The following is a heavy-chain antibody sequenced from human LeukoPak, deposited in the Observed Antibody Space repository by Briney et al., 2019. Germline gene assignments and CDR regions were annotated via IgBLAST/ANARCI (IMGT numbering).Heavy chain of an antibody. CDR1: GYTFTGYY. Sequence: ASVKVSCKASGYTFTGYYMHWVRQAPGQGLEWMGWINPNSGGTNYAQKFQGWVTMTRDTSISTAYMELSRLRSDDTAVYYCARARRCSGGSCYTPLDYWGQGTLVTVSS. J-gene: IGHJ4*02. D-gene: IGHD2-15*01. CDR2: INPNSGGT. V-gene: IGHV1-2*04. CDR3: ARARRCSGGSCYTPLDY.